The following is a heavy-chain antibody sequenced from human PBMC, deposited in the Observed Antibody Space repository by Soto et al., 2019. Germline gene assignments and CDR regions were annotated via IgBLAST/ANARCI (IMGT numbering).Heavy chain of an antibody. V-gene: IGHV3-23*01. J-gene: IGHJ3*02. CDR2: ISGAAERT. CDR3: GKDGYTSGKAGAFNI. D-gene: IGHD6-19*01. CDR1: GFRFSTSV. Sequence: EVQLLESGGGLVEPGVSLRLSCAASGFRFSTSVMSWVRKAPGMGLEWVSAISGAAERTHYADSVKGQFTISRDNSMSTLYLEMTSLRVDDTAVYYCGKDGYTSGKAGAFNIWGQGTTVTGSS.